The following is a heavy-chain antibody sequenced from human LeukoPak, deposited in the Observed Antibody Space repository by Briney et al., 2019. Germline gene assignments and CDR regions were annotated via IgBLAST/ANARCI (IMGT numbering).Heavy chain of an antibody. D-gene: IGHD3-10*01. Sequence: GGSLRLSCAASGFTFSSYWMSWVRQAPGKGLEWVANIKQDGSEKYYVDSVKGRFTISRDNAKNSLYLQMNSLRAEDTAVYYCARGSFRVRGVFDYWGQGTLVTVSS. CDR1: GFTFSSYW. V-gene: IGHV3-7*01. CDR3: ARGSFRVRGVFDY. CDR2: IKQDGSEK. J-gene: IGHJ4*02.